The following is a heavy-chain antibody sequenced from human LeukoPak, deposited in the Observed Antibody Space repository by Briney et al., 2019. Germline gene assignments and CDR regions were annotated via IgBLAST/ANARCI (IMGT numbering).Heavy chain of an antibody. D-gene: IGHD4-17*01. CDR2: ISGSGGST. CDR1: GFTFSSYA. CDR3: ARDRNPTDYGDYDYYYYGMDV. J-gene: IGHJ6*02. V-gene: IGHV3-23*01. Sequence: GGSLRLSCAASGFTFSSYAMSWVRQAPGKGLEWVSAISGSGGSTYYADSVKGRFTISRDNSKNTLYLQMNSLRAEDTAVYYCARDRNPTDYGDYDYYYYGMDVWGQGTTVTVSS.